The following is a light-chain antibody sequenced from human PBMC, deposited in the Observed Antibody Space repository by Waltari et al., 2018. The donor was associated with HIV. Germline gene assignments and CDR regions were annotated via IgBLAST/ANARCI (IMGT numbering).Light chain of an antibody. Sequence: QSVLTQTPSASGTPGQRVTISCSGSPSDTENTYVYWFQHFPGPPPKLLLYKKDQRPSGVSDRFSGSKSGTSASLAISGLRTEDESDFYCATWDDTRSGWIFGGGTKLTVL. CDR2: KKD. CDR3: ATWDDTRSGWI. CDR1: PSDTENTY. V-gene: IGLV1-47*01. J-gene: IGLJ2*01.